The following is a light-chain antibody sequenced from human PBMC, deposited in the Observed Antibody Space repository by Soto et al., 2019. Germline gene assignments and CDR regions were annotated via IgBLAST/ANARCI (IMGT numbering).Light chain of an antibody. Sequence: EIVLTPSPGTLSLSPGERATLSCRASQSVSSYLAWYQQKPGQAPRLLIYDASNRATGIPARFSGSGSGTDFTLTISSLEPEDFAVYYCQQRSNWPLAFGPGTKVDI. J-gene: IGKJ3*01. CDR1: QSVSSY. CDR3: QQRSNWPLA. CDR2: DAS. V-gene: IGKV3-11*01.